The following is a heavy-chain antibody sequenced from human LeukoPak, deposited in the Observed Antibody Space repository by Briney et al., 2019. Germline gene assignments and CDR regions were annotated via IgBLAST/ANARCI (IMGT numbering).Heavy chain of an antibody. J-gene: IGHJ4*02. D-gene: IGHD3-22*01. CDR2: INPNSGGT. V-gene: IGHV1-2*02. CDR1: GYTFTGYY. Sequence: ASVKVSCKASGYTFTGYYMHWVRQAPGQGLEWMGWINPNSGGTNYAQKFQGRVTMTRDTSISTAYMELSRLRSDDTAVYYCARVMAKDYYDSSGYDYWGQGTLVTVSS. CDR3: ARVMAKDYYDSSGYDY.